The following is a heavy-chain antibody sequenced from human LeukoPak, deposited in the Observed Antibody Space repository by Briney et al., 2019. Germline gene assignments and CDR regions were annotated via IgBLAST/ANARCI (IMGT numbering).Heavy chain of an antibody. J-gene: IGHJ4*02. CDR1: GGSISSSSYY. V-gene: IGHV4-39*07. CDR2: IYYSGST. Sequence: SETLSLTFTVSGGSISSSSYYWGWIRQPPGKGLEWIGSIYYSGSTYYNPSLKSRVTISVDTSKNQFSLKLSSVTAADTAVYYWARDYCRGGSCYDEPKYYFDYWGQGTLVTVSS. D-gene: IGHD2-15*01. CDR3: ARDYCRGGSCYDEPKYYFDY.